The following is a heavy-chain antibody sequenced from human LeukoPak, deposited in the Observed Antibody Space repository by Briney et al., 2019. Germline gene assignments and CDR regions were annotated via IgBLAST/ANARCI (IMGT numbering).Heavy chain of an antibody. J-gene: IGHJ6*02. CDR1: GNYW. CDR2: INSDGSWT. V-gene: IGHV3-74*01. CDR3: ARNNGMDV. Sequence: GGSLRLSCAASGNYWMHWVRQVPGKGLVWVSHINSDGSWTSYADSVKGRFTISKDNAKNTVYLQMNSLRAEDTALYPCARNNGMDVWGQGTTVIVSS.